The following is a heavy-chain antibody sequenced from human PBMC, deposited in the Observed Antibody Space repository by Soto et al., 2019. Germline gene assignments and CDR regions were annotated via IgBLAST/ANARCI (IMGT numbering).Heavy chain of an antibody. V-gene: IGHV3-11*01. CDR2: ISSSGSTI. CDR3: ARDGAVAGPPEEGGGSDY. J-gene: IGHJ4*02. Sequence: QVQLVESGGGVVQPGRSLRLSCAASGFTFSDYYMSWIRQAPGKGLEWVSYISSSGSTIYYADSVKGRFTISRDNAKNSLYLQMNSLRAEDTAVYYCARDGAVAGPPEEGGGSDYWGQGTLVTVSS. D-gene: IGHD6-19*01. CDR1: GFTFSDYY.